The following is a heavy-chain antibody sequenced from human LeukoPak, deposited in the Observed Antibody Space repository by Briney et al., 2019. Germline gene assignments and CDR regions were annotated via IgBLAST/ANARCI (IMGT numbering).Heavy chain of an antibody. J-gene: IGHJ5*02. CDR2: IYYSGST. CDR3: ARTRLLTNWFDP. D-gene: IGHD1-26*01. CDR1: GGSISSYY. V-gene: IGHV4-59*12. Sequence: SETLSLTCTVSGGSISSYYWSWIRQPPGKGLEWIGYIYYSGSTNYNPSLKSRVTISVDTSKNQFSLKLSSVTAADTAVYYCARTRLLTNWFDPWGQGTLVTVSS.